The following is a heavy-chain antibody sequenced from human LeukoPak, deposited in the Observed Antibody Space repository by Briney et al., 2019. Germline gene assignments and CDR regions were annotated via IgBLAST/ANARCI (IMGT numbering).Heavy chain of an antibody. CDR1: GGSISSYY. V-gene: IGHV4-59*08. Sequence: SETLSLTCTVSGGSISSYYWSWIRQPPGKGLEWIGYIYYSGSTNYNPSLKSRVTISVDTSKNQFSLKLSSVTAADTAVYYCARHYTGYFDLWGRGTLVTASS. J-gene: IGHJ2*01. CDR3: ARHYTGYFDL. CDR2: IYYSGST.